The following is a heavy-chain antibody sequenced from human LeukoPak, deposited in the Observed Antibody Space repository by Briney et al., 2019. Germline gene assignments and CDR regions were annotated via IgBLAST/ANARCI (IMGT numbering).Heavy chain of an antibody. J-gene: IGHJ4*02. CDR3: AVTYYDFWSGYYI. D-gene: IGHD3-3*01. Sequence: ASVKVSCKASGYTFTSYYMHWVRQAPGQGFEWMGIINPSGGSTSYAQKFQGRVTMTRDTSTSTVYMELSSLRSEDTAVYYCAVTYYDFWSGYYIWGQGTLVTVSS. CDR2: INPSGGST. CDR1: GYTFTSYY. V-gene: IGHV1-46*01.